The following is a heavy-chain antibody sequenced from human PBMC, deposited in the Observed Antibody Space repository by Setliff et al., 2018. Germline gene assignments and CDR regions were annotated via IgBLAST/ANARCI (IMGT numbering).Heavy chain of an antibody. Sequence: SETLSLTCTVSGGSITSGRYYWGWIRQPPGQGLEWIASIHYSENTYYNPSLKTRVTISRDNAKNSVYLQMNSLRAEDTAVYYCARDREGDGNYYMDVWG. V-gene: IGHV4-39*02. J-gene: IGHJ6*03. D-gene: IGHD1-1*01. CDR1: GGSITSGRYY. CDR3: ARDREGDGNYYMDV. CDR2: IHYSENT.